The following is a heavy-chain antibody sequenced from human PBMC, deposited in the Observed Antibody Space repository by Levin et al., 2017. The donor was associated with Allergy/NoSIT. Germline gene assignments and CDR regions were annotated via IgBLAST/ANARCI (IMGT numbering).Heavy chain of an antibody. CDR2: ISGSGGST. CDR3: AKGRRDGYNRLYWYFDL. Sequence: LSLTCAASGFTFSSYAMSWVRQAPGKGLEWVSAISGSGGSTYYADSVKGRFTISRDNSKNTLYLQMNSLRAEDTAVYYCAKGRRDGYNRLYWYFDLWGRGTLVTVSS. J-gene: IGHJ2*01. CDR1: GFTFSSYA. V-gene: IGHV3-23*01. D-gene: IGHD5-24*01.